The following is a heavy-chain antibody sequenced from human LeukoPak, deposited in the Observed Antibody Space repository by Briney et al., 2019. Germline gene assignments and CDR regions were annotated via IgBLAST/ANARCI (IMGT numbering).Heavy chain of an antibody. D-gene: IGHD2-2*01. CDR2: IIPIFDTT. V-gene: IGHV1-69*13. CDR3: ARGRLGYCRTTSCYTFDH. CDR1: GGTFSTYP. J-gene: IGHJ4*02. Sequence: ASVKVSCKGSGGTFSTYPTSWVRQATGRGVEWMGGIIPIFDTTNYAQKFQDRATITADESTSTVYMELRSLRSEDTAIYYCARGRLGYCRTTSCYTFDHWGQGTLVTVSS.